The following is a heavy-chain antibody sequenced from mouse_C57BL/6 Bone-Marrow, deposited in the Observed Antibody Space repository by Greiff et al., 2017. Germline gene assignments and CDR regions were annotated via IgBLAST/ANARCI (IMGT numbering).Heavy chain of an antibody. CDR1: GFNIKDDY. J-gene: IGHJ1*03. D-gene: IGHD1-1*01. V-gene: IGHV14-4*01. CDR2: IDPENGDT. Sequence: EVKLVESGAELVRPGASVKLSCTASGFNIKDDYMHWVKQRPEQGLEWIGWIDPENGDTEYASKFQGKATITADTSSNTAYLQLSSLTSEDTAVYYCTPITTVVADWYFDVWGTGTTVTVSS. CDR3: TPITTVVADWYFDV.